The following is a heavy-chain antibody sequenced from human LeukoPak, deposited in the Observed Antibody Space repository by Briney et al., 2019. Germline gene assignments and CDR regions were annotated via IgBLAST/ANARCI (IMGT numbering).Heavy chain of an antibody. CDR1: GFTFSRYW. V-gene: IGHV3-74*01. J-gene: IGHJ1*01. CDR3: ARAPSEVGGYYPEYFRH. D-gene: IGHD3-3*01. Sequence: PGGSLRLSCEASGFTFSRYWMHWVRQAPGKGLVWVSRIKSDGKTNYADSVKGRFTISRDNAKNTVSLQMNSLRADDTGVYYCARAPSEVGGYYPEYFRHWGHGTLVTVSS. CDR2: IKSDGKT.